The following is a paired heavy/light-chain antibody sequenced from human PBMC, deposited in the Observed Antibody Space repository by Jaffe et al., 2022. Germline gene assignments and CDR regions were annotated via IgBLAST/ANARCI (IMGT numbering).Light chain of an antibody. J-gene: IGLJ3*02. CDR2: EVS. V-gene: IGLV2-14*01. CDR1: SSDVGGYNY. Sequence: QSALTQPASVSGSPGQSITISCTGTSSDVGGYNYVSWYQQHPGKAPKLMIYEVSNRPSGISNRFSGSKSGNTASLTISGLQAEDEADYYCSSYTTSNTWVFGGGTKLTVL. CDR3: SSYTTSNTWV.
Heavy chain of an antibody. D-gene: IGHD2-2*01. Sequence: DVQLLESGGGLVQPGGSLRLSCVASGFTFSSYAMTWVRQAPGKGLEWVSSIWYSTDYADSVKGRFTISRDNSKNTLYLQMNGLRAEDTAVYYCAKDLLTTTWGWFDPWGQGTLVTVSS. CDR1: GFTFSSYA. CDR3: AKDLLTTTWGWFDP. J-gene: IGHJ5*02. V-gene: IGHV3-23*01. CDR2: IWYST.